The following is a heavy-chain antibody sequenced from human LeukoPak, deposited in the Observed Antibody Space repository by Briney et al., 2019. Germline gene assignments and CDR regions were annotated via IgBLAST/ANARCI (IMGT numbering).Heavy chain of an antibody. J-gene: IGHJ5*02. CDR1: GGSINSSTYY. CDR2: IYYTGTT. V-gene: IGHV4-39*01. Sequence: SETLSLTCTVSGGSINSSTYYWGWIRQPPGKNLEWLGSIYYTGTTHYNPSLKSRVTISVDTSKNQFSLNLSSVTAADTAVYYCARQEIGLRSFDPWGQGTLVTVSS. D-gene: IGHD3/OR15-3a*01. CDR3: ARQEIGLRSFDP.